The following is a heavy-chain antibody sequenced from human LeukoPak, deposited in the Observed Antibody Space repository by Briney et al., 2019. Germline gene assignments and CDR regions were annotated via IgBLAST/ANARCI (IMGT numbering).Heavy chain of an antibody. CDR1: GYTFTSYG. D-gene: IGHD5-18*01. J-gene: IGHJ4*02. CDR3: ARELRIQLWRAAAGH. CDR2: INPNSGGT. V-gene: IGHV1-2*02. Sequence: GASVKVSCKASGYTFTSYGISWVRQTPGQGLEWMGWINPNSGGTNYAQKFQGRVTMTRDTSISTAYMELSRLRSDDTAVYYCARELRIQLWRAAAGHWGQGTLVTVSS.